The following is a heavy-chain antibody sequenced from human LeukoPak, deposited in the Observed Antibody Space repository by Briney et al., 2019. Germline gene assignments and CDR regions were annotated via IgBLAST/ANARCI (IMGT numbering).Heavy chain of an antibody. CDR2: ISSSSSYI. V-gene: IGHV3-21*01. Sequence: KPGGSLRLSCAASGFTFSSYSMNWVRQAPGEGLKWVSSISSSSSYIYYADSVKGRFTISRDNAKNSLYLQMNSLRAEDTAVYYCARDQISWELLGTDAFDIWGQGTMVTVSS. CDR1: GFTFSSYS. CDR3: ARDQISWELLGTDAFDI. J-gene: IGHJ3*02. D-gene: IGHD1-26*01.